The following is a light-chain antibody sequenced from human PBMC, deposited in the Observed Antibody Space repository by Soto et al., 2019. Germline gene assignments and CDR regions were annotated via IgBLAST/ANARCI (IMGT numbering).Light chain of an antibody. CDR3: QQYNAWPRT. J-gene: IGKJ1*01. CDR1: LSVSRN. CDR2: DAS. V-gene: IGKV3-15*01. Sequence: EIVMTQSPATLSVSPGERATLSCRASLSVSRNLAWYQQKPGQAPMLLIFDASTRATGIPARFSGCGSGTEFTLTITTLQSEDFAVYYCQQYNAWPRTFGQGTKVEIK.